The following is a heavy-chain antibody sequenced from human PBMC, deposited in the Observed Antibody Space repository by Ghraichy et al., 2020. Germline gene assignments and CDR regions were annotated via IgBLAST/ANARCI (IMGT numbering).Heavy chain of an antibody. Sequence: GGSLRLSCAASGFTFSSYSMNWVRQAPGKGLEWVSSISSSSSYIYYADSVKGRFTISRDNAKNSLYLQMNSLRAEDTAVYYCARDHPESDYGDYPESDPDAFDIWGQGTMVTVSS. CDR3: ARDHPESDYGDYPESDPDAFDI. D-gene: IGHD4-17*01. V-gene: IGHV3-21*01. CDR2: ISSSSSYI. J-gene: IGHJ3*02. CDR1: GFTFSSYS.